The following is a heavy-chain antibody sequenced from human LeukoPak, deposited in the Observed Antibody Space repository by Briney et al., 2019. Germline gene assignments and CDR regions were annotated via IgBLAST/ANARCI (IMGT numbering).Heavy chain of an antibody. Sequence: GGSLRLSCAASGFTFSSYAMSWVRQAPGKGLEWVSTISSSGGSTYYADSVKGRFTISRDNSKSTLYLQMNSLTAEDTAVYYCAKGWCSGSSASCYFQDYWGQGTLVTASS. J-gene: IGHJ4*02. D-gene: IGHD2-2*01. CDR3: AKGWCSGSSASCYFQDY. CDR1: GFTFSSYA. CDR2: ISSSGGST. V-gene: IGHV3-23*01.